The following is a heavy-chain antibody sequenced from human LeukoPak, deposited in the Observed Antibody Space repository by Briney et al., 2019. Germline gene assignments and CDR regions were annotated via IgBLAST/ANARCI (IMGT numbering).Heavy chain of an antibody. Sequence: GGSLRLSCAAPGFTFSTYSMNWVRQAPGKGLEWVSSISSSSSYIYYADSVKGRFTISRDNDKNSLYLQMNSLRAEDTAVYYCARVYTWNGSDYWGQGTLVTVSS. V-gene: IGHV3-21*01. J-gene: IGHJ4*02. CDR2: ISSSSSYI. D-gene: IGHD1-20*01. CDR3: ARVYTWNGSDY. CDR1: GFTFSTYS.